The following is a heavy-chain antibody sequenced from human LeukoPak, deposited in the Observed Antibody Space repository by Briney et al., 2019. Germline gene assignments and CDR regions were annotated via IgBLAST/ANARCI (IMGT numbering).Heavy chain of an antibody. CDR1: GGSFSGYY. Sequence: PSETLSITCAVYGGSFSGYYWSWIRQPPGKGLEWIGEINHSGSTNYNPSLKSRVTISVDTSKNQFSLKLSSATAADTAVYYCARRGSSSHLYWGQGTPVTVSS. D-gene: IGHD6-13*01. V-gene: IGHV4-34*01. CDR2: INHSGST. CDR3: ARRGSSSHLY. J-gene: IGHJ4*02.